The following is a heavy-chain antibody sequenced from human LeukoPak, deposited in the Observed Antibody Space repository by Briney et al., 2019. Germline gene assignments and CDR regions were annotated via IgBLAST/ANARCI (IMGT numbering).Heavy chain of an antibody. Sequence: GGSLRLSCAASGFTFSTYSMNWVRQAPGKGLECVSSISSSGAYIYYADSVKGRFTISRDNAKKSLYLQMNSLRAEDTAIYYCVGNYYDSSGLDYWGQGTTVTVSS. CDR3: VGNYYDSSGLDY. D-gene: IGHD3-22*01. J-gene: IGHJ4*03. CDR1: GFTFSTYS. V-gene: IGHV3-21*01. CDR2: ISSSGAYI.